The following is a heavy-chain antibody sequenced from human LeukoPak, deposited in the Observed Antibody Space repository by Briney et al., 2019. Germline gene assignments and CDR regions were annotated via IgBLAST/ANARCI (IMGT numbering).Heavy chain of an antibody. CDR1: GFTFSSYS. Sequence: GGSLRLSCAASGFTFSSYSMNWVRQAPGKGLEWVSSISSSSSYIYYADSVKGRFTISRDNAKNSLYLQMYSLRAEDTAVYYCARDNPQEVVVATFDYWGQGTLVTVSS. CDR3: ARDNPQEVVVATFDY. V-gene: IGHV3-21*01. CDR2: ISSSSSYI. J-gene: IGHJ4*02. D-gene: IGHD3-22*01.